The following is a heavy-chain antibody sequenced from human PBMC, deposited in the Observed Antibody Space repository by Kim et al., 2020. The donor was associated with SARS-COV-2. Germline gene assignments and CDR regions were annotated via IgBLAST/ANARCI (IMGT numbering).Heavy chain of an antibody. J-gene: IGHJ4*02. V-gene: IGHV1-46*01. D-gene: IGHD3-10*01. Sequence: STSYAQKFQGGVTMTRGTSTSQVYMELSSLRSEDTAVYYCARDIHGGFDYWGQGTLVTVSS. CDR2: ST. CDR3: ARDIHGGFDY.